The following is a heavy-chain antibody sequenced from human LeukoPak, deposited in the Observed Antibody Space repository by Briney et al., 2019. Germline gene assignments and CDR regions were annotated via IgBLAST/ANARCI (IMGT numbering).Heavy chain of an antibody. Sequence: VASVKVSCKASGYTFTSYYMHWVRQAPGQGLEWMGIINPSGGSTSYAQKFQGRVTMTRDTSTSTVYMELSSLRSEDTAVYYCARRGFGYSYGFVSYYFDYWGQGTLVTVSS. CDR2: INPSGGST. J-gene: IGHJ4*02. CDR3: ARRGFGYSYGFVSYYFDY. V-gene: IGHV1-46*01. CDR1: GYTFTSYY. D-gene: IGHD5-18*01.